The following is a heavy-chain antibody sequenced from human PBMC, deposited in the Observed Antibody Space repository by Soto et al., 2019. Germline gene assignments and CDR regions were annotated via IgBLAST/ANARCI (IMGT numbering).Heavy chain of an antibody. D-gene: IGHD3-16*01. CDR3: GGERGGATAPLDYYHFYLDV. Sequence: QVQLVQSGAEVRKPGASVTVSCRSSGDSFNDYYIHWVRQAPGQGLEWMGWINPNSGVTKYAQKFQGRGSMARGNFNKAGYLELGRVRSDRHALYYRGGERGGATAPLDYYHFYLDVRGTGTKVTVS. CDR1: GDSFNDYY. CDR2: INPNSGVT. V-gene: IGHV1-2*02. J-gene: IGHJ6*03.